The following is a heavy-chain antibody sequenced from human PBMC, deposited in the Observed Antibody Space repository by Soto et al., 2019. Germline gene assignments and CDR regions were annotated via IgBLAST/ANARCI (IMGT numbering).Heavy chain of an antibody. Sequence: AGGSLRLSCAASGFTFSSYAMSWVRQAPGKGLEWVSAISGSGGSTYYADSVKGRFTISRDNSKNTLYLQMNSLRAEDTAVYYCAKSGSSTPYYYYYYMDVWGKGTTVTVSS. D-gene: IGHD2-2*01. CDR3: AKSGSSTPYYYYYYMDV. V-gene: IGHV3-23*01. CDR2: ISGSGGST. J-gene: IGHJ6*03. CDR1: GFTFSSYA.